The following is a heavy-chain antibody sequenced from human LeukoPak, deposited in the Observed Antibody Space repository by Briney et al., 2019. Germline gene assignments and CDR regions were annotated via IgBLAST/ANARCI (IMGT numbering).Heavy chain of an antibody. D-gene: IGHD3-9*01. Sequence: SETLSLTCAVYGGSFSGYYWSWIRQPPGKGLEWIGEINHSGSTNYNPSLKSRVITSVDTSKNQFSLKLSSVTAADTAVYYCATNYDILTGPHAKFDPWGQGTLVTVSS. CDR1: GGSFSGYY. J-gene: IGHJ5*02. CDR3: ATNYDILTGPHAKFDP. CDR2: INHSGST. V-gene: IGHV4-34*01.